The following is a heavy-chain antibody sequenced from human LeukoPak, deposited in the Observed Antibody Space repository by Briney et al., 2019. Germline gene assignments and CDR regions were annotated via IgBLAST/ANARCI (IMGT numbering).Heavy chain of an antibody. D-gene: IGHD2-8*01. CDR1: GGSISPYY. V-gene: IGHV4-59*12. J-gene: IGHJ4*02. Sequence: PSETLSLTCTVSGGSISPYYWSWIRQPPGKGLEWIGYIYYTGSTNYNPSFTSRVTMSVDTSKNQFSLKLSSVTAADTAVYYCAGRYCTNGVCPYFDYWGQGTLVTVSS. CDR3: AGRYCTNGVCPYFDY. CDR2: IYYTGST.